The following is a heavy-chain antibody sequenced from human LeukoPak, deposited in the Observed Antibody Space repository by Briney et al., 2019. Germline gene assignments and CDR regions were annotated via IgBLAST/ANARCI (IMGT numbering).Heavy chain of an antibody. CDR3: ARARIAVTGTGVNLDWFDP. CDR2: IYTSGST. D-gene: IGHD6-19*01. CDR1: GGSISSYY. J-gene: IGHJ5*02. V-gene: IGHV4-4*07. Sequence: PSETLSLTCTVSGGSISSYYWSWIRQPAGKGLEWIGHIYTSGSTNYNPSLKSRLTMSVDTSKNQFSLKLSSVTAADTAVYYCARARIAVTGTGVNLDWFDPWGQGTLVTVSS.